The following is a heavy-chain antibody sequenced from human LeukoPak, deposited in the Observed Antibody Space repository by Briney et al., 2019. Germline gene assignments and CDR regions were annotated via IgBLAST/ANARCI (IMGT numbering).Heavy chain of an antibody. CDR1: GYNFTNYW. V-gene: IGHV5-51*01. CDR2: IYPGDSDI. CDR3: ARHLSSYYGSRDAFDI. D-gene: IGHD3-10*01. J-gene: IGHJ3*02. Sequence: GESLKISCKASGYNFTNYWIGWVRQMPGKGLEWMGIIYPGDSDIRYSPSFQGQVTISADKSISTAYLQWSSLKASDTAMYYCARHLSSYYGSRDAFDIWGQGTMVTVSS.